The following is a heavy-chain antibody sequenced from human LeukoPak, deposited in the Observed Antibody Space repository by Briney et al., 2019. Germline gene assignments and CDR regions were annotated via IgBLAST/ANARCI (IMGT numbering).Heavy chain of an antibody. CDR1: GFTFDDYA. Sequence: GGSLTLSCAASGFTFDDYAMHWVRHAPGKGLEWVSGISWNSGSIGYADSVKGRFTISRDNAKNSLYMQMNSVRAEDTALYYCAKDPSSLAAAGTWFDYWGQGTLVTVSS. J-gene: IGHJ4*02. V-gene: IGHV3-9*01. CDR2: ISWNSGSI. D-gene: IGHD6-13*01. CDR3: AKDPSSLAAAGTWFDY.